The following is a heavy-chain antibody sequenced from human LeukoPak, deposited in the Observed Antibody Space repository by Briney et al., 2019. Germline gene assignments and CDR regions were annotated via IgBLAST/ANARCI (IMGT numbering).Heavy chain of an antibody. V-gene: IGHV3-74*01. J-gene: IGHJ4*02. CDR1: GFTFSTNW. D-gene: IGHD6-13*01. CDR3: ARGTSAGGPISPFDF. Sequence: GGSLRLSCVASGFTFSTNWMHWVRQAPGKGLVWVSRIQGDGSNTNYADSVKGRFSISRDDAKNTVYLQMNSLRAEDTGIYYCARGTSAGGPISPFDFWGQGTVVTVSS. CDR2: IQGDGSNT.